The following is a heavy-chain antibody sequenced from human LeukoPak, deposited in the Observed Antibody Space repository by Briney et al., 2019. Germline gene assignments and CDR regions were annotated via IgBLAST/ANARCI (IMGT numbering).Heavy chain of an antibody. CDR2: ISSGRGYI. V-gene: IGHV3-21*01. D-gene: IGHD3-16*01. J-gene: IGHJ4*02. CDR3: ARDRGGAAYYFDY. Sequence: PGGSLRLSCAASGFTFSSYSMNWVRQAPGKGLEWVSSISSGRGYIYYADSVKGRFTISRDNAKNSLYLQMNSLRAEDTAVYFCARDRGGAAYYFDYWGQGTLVTVSS. CDR1: GFTFSSYS.